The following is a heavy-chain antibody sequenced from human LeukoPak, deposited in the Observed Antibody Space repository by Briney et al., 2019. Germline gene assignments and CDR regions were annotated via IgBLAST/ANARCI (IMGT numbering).Heavy chain of an antibody. CDR3: ARVSFTIFGVVITQNDY. J-gene: IGHJ4*02. CDR1: GYTFTSYG. CDR2: ISAYNGNT. V-gene: IGHV1-18*01. D-gene: IGHD3-3*01. Sequence: ASVKVSCKASGYTFTSYGISWVRQAPGQGLEWMGWISAYNGNTNYAQKLQGRVTMTTDTSTSTAYMELRSLRSDDTAVYYCARVSFTIFGVVITQNDYWGQGTLVTVSS.